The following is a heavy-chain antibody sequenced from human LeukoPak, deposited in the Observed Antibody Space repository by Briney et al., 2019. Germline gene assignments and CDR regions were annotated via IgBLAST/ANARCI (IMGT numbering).Heavy chain of an antibody. CDR2: INPSGGST. CDR1: GYTFTSYY. V-gene: IGHV1-46*01. CDR3: ARDSGGGSVVVTSPSYYFDY. D-gene: IGHD2-21*02. J-gene: IGHJ4*02. Sequence: ASVKVSCKASGYTFTSYYMHWVRQAPGQGLEWMGIINPSGGSTSYAQKFQGRVTMTRDTSTSTVYMELSSLRSEDTAVYYCARDSGGGSVVVTSPSYYFDYWGQGTLVTVSS.